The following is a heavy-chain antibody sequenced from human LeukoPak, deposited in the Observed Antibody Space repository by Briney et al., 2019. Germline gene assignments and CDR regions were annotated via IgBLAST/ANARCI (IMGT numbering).Heavy chain of an antibody. CDR2: ITSGGGA. CDR1: GVSISSSY. CDR3: ARDRHAGSCSGSRCYPYYFDS. Sequence: PSETLSLTCSVSGVSISSSYWSWIRQSPGEQLKHIAYITSGGGATYNPSLSGRVIISRDTSKNQVSLNLTSVTAADTAVYFCARDRHAGSCSGSRCYPYYFDSWGQGTLVTVSS. D-gene: IGHD2-15*01. V-gene: IGHV4-59*01. J-gene: IGHJ4*02.